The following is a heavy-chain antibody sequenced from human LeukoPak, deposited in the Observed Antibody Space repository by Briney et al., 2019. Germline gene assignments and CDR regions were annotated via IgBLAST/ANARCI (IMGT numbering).Heavy chain of an antibody. Sequence: SGTLSLTCAVSGGSISSSNWWSWVRQPPGKGLEWIGEIHHSGSTNYNPSLKSRVTISVDKSKNQFSLKLSSVTAADTAVYYCAREGTDPTSYYYYYYMDVWGKGTTVTVSS. CDR3: AREGTDPTSYYYYYYMDV. CDR2: IHHSGST. J-gene: IGHJ6*03. D-gene: IGHD1-14*01. V-gene: IGHV4-4*02. CDR1: GGSISSSNW.